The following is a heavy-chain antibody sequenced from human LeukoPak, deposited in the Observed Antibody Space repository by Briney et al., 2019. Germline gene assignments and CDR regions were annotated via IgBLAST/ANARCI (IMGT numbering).Heavy chain of an antibody. D-gene: IGHD5-18*01. CDR1: GFTFSDYY. V-gene: IGHV3-11*01. J-gene: IGHJ2*01. Sequence: PGGSLRLSCAASGFTFSDYYMSWIRQAPGKGLEWVSYISSSGSTIYYADSVKGRFTISRDNAKNSLYLQMNSLRAEDTAVYYCARDQIQLWLSYWCFDLWGRGTLVTVSS. CDR3: ARDQIQLWLSYWCFDL. CDR2: ISSSGSTI.